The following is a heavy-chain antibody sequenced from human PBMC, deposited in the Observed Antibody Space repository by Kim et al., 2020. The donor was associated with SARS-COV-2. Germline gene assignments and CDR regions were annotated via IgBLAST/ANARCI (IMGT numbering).Heavy chain of an antibody. D-gene: IGHD5-12*01. V-gene: IGHV4-4*02. CDR1: GGSISSNNW. CDR3: ARSSRWLQLRRWYFDL. J-gene: IGHJ2*01. Sequence: SETLSLTCAVSGGSISSNNWWSWVRQPPGKGLEWIGEIYHSGSTNYNPSLKSRVTISVDKSKNQFSLKLSSVTAADTAVYYCARSSRWLQLRRWYFDLWGRGTLVTVSS. CDR2: IYHSGST.